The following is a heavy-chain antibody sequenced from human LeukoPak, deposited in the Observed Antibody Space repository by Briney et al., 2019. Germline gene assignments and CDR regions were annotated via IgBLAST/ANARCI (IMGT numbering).Heavy chain of an antibody. D-gene: IGHD2-15*01. J-gene: IGHJ3*02. V-gene: IGHV1-69*13. Sequence: SVKVSCKASGGTFSSYAISWVRHAPGQGLEWMGGIIPIFGTANYAQKFQGRVTITADESTSTAYMELSSLRSEDTAVYYCASPRSVVAATHAFDIWGQGTMVTVSS. CDR1: GGTFSSYA. CDR3: ASPRSVVAATHAFDI. CDR2: IIPIFGTA.